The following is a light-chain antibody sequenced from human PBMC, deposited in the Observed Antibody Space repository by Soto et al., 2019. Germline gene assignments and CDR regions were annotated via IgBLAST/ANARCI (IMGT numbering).Light chain of an antibody. J-gene: IGKJ4*01. Sequence: DIQMTHPPPPLSASVGDRVTITCRASQSISTWLAWYQQKPGKAPKLLIYKASSLEGGVPSRFGGSGSGTLFNITISSLHPDDFATYYCQQYNTYPLTFGGGTTVDIK. CDR1: QSISTW. CDR2: KAS. CDR3: QQYNTYPLT. V-gene: IGKV1-5*03.